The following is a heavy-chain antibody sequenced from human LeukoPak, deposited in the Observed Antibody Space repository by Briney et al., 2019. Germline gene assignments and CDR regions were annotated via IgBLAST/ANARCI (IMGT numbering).Heavy chain of an antibody. D-gene: IGHD5-24*01. V-gene: IGHV3-53*01. J-gene: IGHJ4*02. CDR1: GVTVSSTY. CDR2: IYSGGTT. Sequence: GGSLRFSCAASGVTVSSTYMSWVRQAPGKGLEWVSVIYSGGTTRYAESVKGRFTISRDNSKNTLYLQMSSLRAEDTAVYYCARDRHGYSPFDYWGQGTLVTVSS. CDR3: ARDRHGYSPFDY.